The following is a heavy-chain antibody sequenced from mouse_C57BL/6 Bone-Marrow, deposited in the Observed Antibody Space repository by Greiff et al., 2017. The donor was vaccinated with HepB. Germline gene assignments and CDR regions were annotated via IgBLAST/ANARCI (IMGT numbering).Heavy chain of an antibody. D-gene: IGHD1-1*01. CDR3: ASDYYGNVDY. V-gene: IGHV1-50*01. CDR2: IDPSDSYT. CDR1: GYTFTSYW. J-gene: IGHJ2*01. Sequence: VQLQQPGAELVKPGASVKLSCKASGYTFTSYWMQWVKQRPGQGLEWIGEIDPSDSYTNYNQKFKGKATLTVDTSSSTAYMQLSSLTSEDSAVYYCASDYYGNVDYWGQGTTLTVSS.